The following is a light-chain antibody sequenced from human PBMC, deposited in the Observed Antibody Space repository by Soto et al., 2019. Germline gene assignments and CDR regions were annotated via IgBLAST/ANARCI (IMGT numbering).Light chain of an antibody. CDR3: QQYNDWPVT. J-gene: IGKJ1*01. Sequence: EIVMTQSPVTLSVSPGERATLSCRASQSVRSNLAWYQQKPGQSPSLLIYGAFTRATGIPARFSGTGSGTEFTLTISSLQSEDFALYYCQQYNDWPVTFGQGTKVDIK. V-gene: IGKV3-15*01. CDR2: GAF. CDR1: QSVRSN.